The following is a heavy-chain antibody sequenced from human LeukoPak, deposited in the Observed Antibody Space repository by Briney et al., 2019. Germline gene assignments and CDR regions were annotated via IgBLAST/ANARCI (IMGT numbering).Heavy chain of an antibody. D-gene: IGHD2-2*01. J-gene: IGHJ4*02. CDR2: ISGSGGST. CDR1: EFTFSSYA. CDR3: AKRLCTGNSCSLFDY. V-gene: IGHV3-23*01. Sequence: PGGSLRLSCAASEFTFSSYAMSWVRQAPGKGLEWVSAISGSGGSTYYADSVKGRFTISRDNSKSTLYLQMNSLRAEDKAVYFCAKRLCTGNSCSLFDYWGQGTLVTVSS.